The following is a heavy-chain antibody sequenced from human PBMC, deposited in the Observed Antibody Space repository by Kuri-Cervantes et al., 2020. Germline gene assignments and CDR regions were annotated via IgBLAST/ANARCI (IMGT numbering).Heavy chain of an antibody. CDR1: GYSISSGYY. Sequence: SEILSLTGDVSGYSISSGYYWSWIRQHPGKGLEWIGEINHSGSTNYNPSLKSRVTISVDTSKNQFSLKLSSVTAADTAVYYCANPLEQWLPRYFDYWGQGTLVTVSS. CDR2: INHSGST. J-gene: IGHJ4*02. CDR3: ANPLEQWLPRYFDY. D-gene: IGHD6-19*01. V-gene: IGHV4-38-2*01.